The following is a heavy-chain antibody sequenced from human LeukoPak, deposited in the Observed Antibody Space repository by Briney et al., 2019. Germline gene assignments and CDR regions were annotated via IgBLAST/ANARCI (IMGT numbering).Heavy chain of an antibody. V-gene: IGHV4-39*01. CDR3: ARHERGSGYPGGFDY. D-gene: IGHD3-22*01. J-gene: IGHJ4*02. CDR2: IYYSGST. Sequence: PSETLSLTCTVSGXSISSSSYYWGWIRQPPGKGREWIGSIYYSGSTYYNPSLKSRVTISVDTSKNQFSLKLSSVTAADTAVYYCARHERGSGYPGGFDYWGQGTLVTVSS. CDR1: GXSISSSSYY.